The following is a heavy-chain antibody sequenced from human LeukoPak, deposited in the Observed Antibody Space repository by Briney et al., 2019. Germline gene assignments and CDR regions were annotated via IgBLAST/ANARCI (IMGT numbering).Heavy chain of an antibody. CDR3: AREKYDILTGYSTLGDY. CDR1: GFTFSSYW. J-gene: IGHJ4*02. D-gene: IGHD3-9*01. V-gene: IGHV3-74*01. Sequence: AGGSLRLSCAASGFTFSSYWMHWVRQAPGKGPVWVSRINSDGSSTSYADSVKGRFTISRDNAKNTLYLQMNSLRAEDTAVYYCAREKYDILTGYSTLGDYWGQGTLVTVSS. CDR2: INSDGSST.